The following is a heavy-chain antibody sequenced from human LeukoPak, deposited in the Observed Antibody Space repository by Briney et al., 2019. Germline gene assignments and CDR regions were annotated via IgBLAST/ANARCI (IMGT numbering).Heavy chain of an antibody. J-gene: IGHJ5*02. CDR1: GFTFSNYW. D-gene: IGHD2-21*01. CDR3: ARDGVEFYNWFDP. V-gene: IGHV3-74*01. Sequence: GGSLRLSCAASGFTFSNYWMHWVRQAPGKGLVWVSRINSDGSSTTYADSVKGRFTISRDNAKNTLYLQMNSVRAEDTAVYYCARDGVEFYNWFDPWGQGTLVTVSS. CDR2: INSDGSST.